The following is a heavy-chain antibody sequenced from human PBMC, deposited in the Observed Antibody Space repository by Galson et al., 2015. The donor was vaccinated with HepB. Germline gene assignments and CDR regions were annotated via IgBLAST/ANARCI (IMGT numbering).Heavy chain of an antibody. J-gene: IGHJ4*02. CDR2: ISSSSRTT. V-gene: IGHV3-48*01. CDR3: ARENDYFFDY. Sequence: SLRLAGAASGFTFSSFSMNWVRQAPGKGLEWVSYISSSSRTTYYVDSVKCRFTISRDIAKNSLYLQMNSLRVEDTAVCYCARENDYFFDYWGQGILVTVSS. CDR1: GFTFSSFS. D-gene: IGHD1-1*01.